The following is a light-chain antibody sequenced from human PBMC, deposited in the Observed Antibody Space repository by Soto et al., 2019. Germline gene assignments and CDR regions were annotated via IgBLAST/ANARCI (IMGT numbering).Light chain of an antibody. CDR1: SGHSDYG. CDR3: QTWDTVVV. V-gene: IGLV4-69*01. J-gene: IGLJ2*01. Sequence: QSVLTQSPSSSASLGASVKLPYTLRSGHSDYGIAWHQQQPDKGPRYLMKLNRDGSHNKGDGIPDRFSGSSSGAERELIISSLPSDDEADYYCQTWDTVVVFGGGPKLTVL. CDR2: LNRDGSH.